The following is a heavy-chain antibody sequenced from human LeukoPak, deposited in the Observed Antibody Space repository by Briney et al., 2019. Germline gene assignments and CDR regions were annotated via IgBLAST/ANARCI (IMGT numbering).Heavy chain of an antibody. V-gene: IGHV3-20*04. Sequence: PGGSLRLSCAASGFTFDDYGMNWVRQAPGKGLEWVSGINWNGGRSGYADSVKGRFTISRDNAKNSLYLQMNSLRDEDTAMYYCARDLAVSDYWGQGTLVTVSS. CDR3: ARDLAVSDY. CDR2: INWNGGRS. J-gene: IGHJ4*02. CDR1: GFTFDDYG.